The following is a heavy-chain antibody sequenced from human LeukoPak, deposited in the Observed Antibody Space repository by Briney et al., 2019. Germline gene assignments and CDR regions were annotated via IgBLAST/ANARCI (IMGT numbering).Heavy chain of an antibody. J-gene: IGHJ3*02. D-gene: IGHD2-21*02. Sequence: GGSLRLSCAASGFTFSSYEMNWVRQAPGKGLEWVAVISYDGGIKYYADSVKGRFTISRDNSKNTLYLEMNSLRAEDTAVYYCATTYVVVTAVHDAFHIWGQGTMVTVSS. CDR2: ISYDGGIK. CDR3: ATTYVVVTAVHDAFHI. V-gene: IGHV3-30*03. CDR1: GFTFSSYE.